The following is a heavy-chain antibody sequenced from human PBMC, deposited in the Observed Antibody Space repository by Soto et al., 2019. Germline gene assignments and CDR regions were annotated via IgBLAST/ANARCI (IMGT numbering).Heavy chain of an antibody. CDR2: IRSKAYGGTT. CDR1: GFTFGDYA. CDR3: TRDAPDIVVVPAAAYYYYGMDV. V-gene: IGHV3-49*03. D-gene: IGHD2-2*01. J-gene: IGHJ6*02. Sequence: GGSLRLSCTASGFTFGDYAMSWFRQAPGKGLEWVGFIRSKAYGGTTEYAASVKGRFTISRDDSKSIAYLQMNSLKTEDTAVYYCTRDAPDIVVVPAAAYYYYGMDVWGQGTTVTVSS.